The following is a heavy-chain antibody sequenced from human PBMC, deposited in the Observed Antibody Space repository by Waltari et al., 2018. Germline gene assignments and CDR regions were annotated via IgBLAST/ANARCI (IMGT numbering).Heavy chain of an antibody. V-gene: IGHV4-59*01. CDR3: ARVEGNYYDSSGYYDY. D-gene: IGHD3-22*01. CDR1: GGSISSYY. J-gene: IGHJ4*02. Sequence: QVQLQASGPGLVKPSETLSLTCTVSGGSISSYYWSWIRQPPGKGLEWIGYIYYSGSTNYNPSLKSRVTISVDTSKNQFSLKLSSVTAADTAVYYCARVEGNYYDSSGYYDYWGQGTLVTVSS. CDR2: IYYSGST.